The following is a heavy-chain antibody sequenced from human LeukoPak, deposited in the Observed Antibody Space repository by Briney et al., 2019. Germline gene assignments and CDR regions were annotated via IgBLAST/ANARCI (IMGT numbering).Heavy chain of an antibody. Sequence: GGSLRLSCAGTGFTFSNFAMHWVRQSPGRGLQGVAVIWNDGSKTYYEDSVKGRFTISRDNSKNTVYLQVNSLRAEDTALYYCARGIAAAGNPNWFDPWGQGTLVTVSS. J-gene: IGHJ5*02. CDR2: IWNDGSKT. CDR3: ARGIAAAGNPNWFDP. D-gene: IGHD6-13*01. CDR1: GFTFSNFA. V-gene: IGHV3-33*01.